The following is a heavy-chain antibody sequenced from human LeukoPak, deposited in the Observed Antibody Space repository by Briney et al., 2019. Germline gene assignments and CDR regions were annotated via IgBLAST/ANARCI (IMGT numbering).Heavy chain of an antibody. CDR2: IYTSGST. Sequence: PSETLSLTCTVSGGSISSGSYYWSWIRQPAGKGLEWIGRIYTSGSTNYNPSLKSRVTISVDTSKNQFSLKLSSVTAADTAVYYCASSFRASFWFDPWGQGTLVTVSS. D-gene: IGHD3-10*01. CDR3: ASSFRASFWFDP. CDR1: GGSISSGSYY. J-gene: IGHJ5*02. V-gene: IGHV4-61*02.